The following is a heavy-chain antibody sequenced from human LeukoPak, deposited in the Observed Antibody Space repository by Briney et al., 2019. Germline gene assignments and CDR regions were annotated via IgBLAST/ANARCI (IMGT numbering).Heavy chain of an antibody. V-gene: IGHV4-59*01. D-gene: IGHD3-22*01. Sequence: SETLSLTCTVSGGSISSYYWSWIRQPPGKGLEWIGYIYYSGSTNYNPSLKSRVTISVDTSKNQFSLKLNSVTAADTAVYYCARDSSGYYHWFDPWGQGTLVTVSS. CDR3: ARDSSGYYHWFDP. CDR1: GGSISSYY. CDR2: IYYSGST. J-gene: IGHJ5*02.